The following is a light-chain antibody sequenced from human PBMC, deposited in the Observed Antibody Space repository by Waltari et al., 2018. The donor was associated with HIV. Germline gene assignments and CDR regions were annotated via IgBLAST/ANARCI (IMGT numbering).Light chain of an antibody. CDR3: QQVNGYPLT. CDR1: QNIYSY. V-gene: IGKV1-9*01. CDR2: GTS. J-gene: IGKJ4*01. Sequence: DIQLTQSPSFLSASIGARVTITCRASQNIYSYLVWYQQKPGRAPQVLIYGTSTLQSGFPSRFSGSGSGTEFALTITYLQPDDFATYYCQQVNGYPLTFGGGTKVEIK.